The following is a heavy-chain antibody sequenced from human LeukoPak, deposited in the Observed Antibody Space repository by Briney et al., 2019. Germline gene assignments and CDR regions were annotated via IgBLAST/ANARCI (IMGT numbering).Heavy chain of an antibody. CDR1: GYIVKRYD. Sequence: PGGSLRLSCEASGYIVKRYDMHCARRAAGRGLEWVSLIGTAGDTYYAGSVKGRFTISREEAKNSLYLQMNTLRVGDTAVYYCVRGSGWGPDYWGQGTLVTVSS. CDR3: VRGSGWGPDY. V-gene: IGHV3-13*01. J-gene: IGHJ4*02. CDR2: IGTAGDT. D-gene: IGHD6-19*01.